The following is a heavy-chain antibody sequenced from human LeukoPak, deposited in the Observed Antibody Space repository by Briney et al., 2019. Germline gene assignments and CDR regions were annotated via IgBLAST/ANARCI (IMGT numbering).Heavy chain of an antibody. D-gene: IGHD5-18*01. CDR2: ISAYNGNT. CDR1: GYTFTSYG. V-gene: IGHV1-18*01. CDR3: ARDLDPLRGYSYGYEMNYFDY. J-gene: IGHJ4*02. Sequence: ASVKVSCKASGYTFTSYGISWVRQAPGQGLEWMGWISAYNGNTNYAQKLQRRVTMTTDTSTSTAYMELRSLRSDDTAVYYCARDLDPLRGYSYGYEMNYFDYWGQRTLVTVSS.